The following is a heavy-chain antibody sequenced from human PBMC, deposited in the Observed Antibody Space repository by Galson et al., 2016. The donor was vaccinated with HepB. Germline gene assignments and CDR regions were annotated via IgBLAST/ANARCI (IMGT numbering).Heavy chain of an antibody. V-gene: IGHV1-46*03. D-gene: IGHD6-19*01. CDR2: INPSGGST. CDR3: TRGGKSSGWYVAY. J-gene: IGHJ4*02. Sequence: SVKVSCKASGYSFTSYYMHWVRQAPGQGLEWMGIINPSGGSTSYAQKFQGRVTLTRDTSTSTVYMELSSLRSEDTAVYYCTRGGKSSGWYVAYWGQGTLVTVSS. CDR1: GYSFTSYY.